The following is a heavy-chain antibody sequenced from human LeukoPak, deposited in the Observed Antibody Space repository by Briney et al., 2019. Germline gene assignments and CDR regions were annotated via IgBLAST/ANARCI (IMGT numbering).Heavy chain of an antibody. Sequence: ASVTVSCKATVYTFTGFYMHWVRQAPEQGLEWMGWINPNSGGTNYAQKFQGRVTMSRDTSISTAYMDLSRLRSDDTAVYYCARDLDSSGWSHFQHWGQGTLVTVSS. J-gene: IGHJ1*01. CDR3: ARDLDSSGWSHFQH. V-gene: IGHV1-2*02. D-gene: IGHD6-19*01. CDR1: VYTFTGFY. CDR2: INPNSGGT.